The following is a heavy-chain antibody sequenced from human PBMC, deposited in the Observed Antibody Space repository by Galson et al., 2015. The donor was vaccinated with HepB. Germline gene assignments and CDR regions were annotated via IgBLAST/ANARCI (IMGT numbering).Heavy chain of an antibody. J-gene: IGHJ3*02. Sequence: SLRLSCAASGITFSSYSMNWVRQAPGKGLEWVPSISSSNKYIYYADSVKGRFTISRDNAKNSLYLQMNSLRAEDTAVYYCARENYYGSGSYSWAFDIWGQGTMVTVSS. CDR2: ISSSNKYI. CDR1: GITFSSYS. CDR3: ARENYYGSGSYSWAFDI. V-gene: IGHV3-21*01. D-gene: IGHD3-10*01.